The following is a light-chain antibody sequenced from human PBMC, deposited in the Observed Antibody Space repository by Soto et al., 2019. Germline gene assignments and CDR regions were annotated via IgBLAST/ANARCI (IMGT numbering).Light chain of an antibody. CDR3: QQYNNWPTWT. J-gene: IGKJ1*01. CDR1: QSVDNN. Sequence: EIVMTQSPVTLSASPGESATLSCRASQSVDNNVAWYQQKPGQAPRLLIVGSFARATGIPARFSGSGSGSEFTLTISGLQSEDFAVYYCQQYNNWPTWTFGQGTKVDIK. CDR2: GSF. V-gene: IGKV3-15*01.